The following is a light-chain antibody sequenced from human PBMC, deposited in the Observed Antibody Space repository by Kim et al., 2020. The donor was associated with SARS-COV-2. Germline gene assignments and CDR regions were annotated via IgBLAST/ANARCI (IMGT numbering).Light chain of an antibody. V-gene: IGKV3-11*01. CDR2: DAS. J-gene: IGKJ2*01. CDR3: QQRSDWPVT. Sequence: EIVLTQSPATLSLSPGETATLSCRASQRVASQLGWYQQKPGQAPRLLITDASKRATGIPARFSGSGSGTDFTLTISSLEPEDFAIYYCQQRSDWPVTFGQGTKLEIK. CDR1: QRVASQ.